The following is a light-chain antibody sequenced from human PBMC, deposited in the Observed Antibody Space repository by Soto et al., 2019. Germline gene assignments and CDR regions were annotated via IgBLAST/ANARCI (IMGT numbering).Light chain of an antibody. V-gene: IGKV1-39*01. CDR3: QQSYSSPFT. Sequence: DIQMTQSPSSLSASVGDRVTIICRASPTISNYLNWYQQKPGKAPKVLIYGATRLQSGVPSRFSGSGVGTDFTLTISSLQPEDVATYYCQQSYSSPFTFGPGTKVEIK. CDR1: PTISNY. CDR2: GAT. J-gene: IGKJ3*01.